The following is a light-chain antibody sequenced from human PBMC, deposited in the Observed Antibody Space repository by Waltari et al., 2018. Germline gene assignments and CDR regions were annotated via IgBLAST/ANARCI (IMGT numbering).Light chain of an antibody. CDR3: QQSYSTPPT. J-gene: IGKJ4*01. CDR1: QSISSY. Sequence: DIQMTQSPSSLSASVGDRVTITCRASQSISSYLNWYQQKPGKAPQLLIYGSFTLQSGVPSRFSGSGSGTDFTLTISSLQPEDFTTYFCQQSYSTPPTFGGGTKVEI. CDR2: GSF. V-gene: IGKV1-39*01.